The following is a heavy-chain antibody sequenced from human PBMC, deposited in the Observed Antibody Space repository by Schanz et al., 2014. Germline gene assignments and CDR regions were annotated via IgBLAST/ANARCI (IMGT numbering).Heavy chain of an antibody. CDR3: VKDLQRELLRDDHYYGMDV. D-gene: IGHD1-26*01. CDR1: GFTFSDYY. J-gene: IGHJ6*02. V-gene: IGHV3-11*04. Sequence: QVQLVESGGGLVKPGGSLRLSCAASGFTFSDYYMNWIRQAPGKGLEWVSYISNSGYTIYYADSVKGRFTISRDNAKNSLYLQMNSLRAEDTAVYYCVKDLQRELLRDDHYYGMDVWGQGTTVTVSS. CDR2: ISNSGYTI.